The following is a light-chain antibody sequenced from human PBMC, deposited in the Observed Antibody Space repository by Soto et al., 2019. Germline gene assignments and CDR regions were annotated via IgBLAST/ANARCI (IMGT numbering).Light chain of an antibody. Sequence: QSVLTQPASVSGSPGHSITISCTGTSSDVGSYNLVSWYQQHPGKAPKLMIYEVSKRPSGVSNRFSGSKSGNTASLTISGLQAEDEADYYCCSYAGSSPVFGTGSKVTVL. CDR3: CSYAGSSPV. J-gene: IGLJ1*01. CDR1: SSDVGSYNL. CDR2: EVS. V-gene: IGLV2-23*02.